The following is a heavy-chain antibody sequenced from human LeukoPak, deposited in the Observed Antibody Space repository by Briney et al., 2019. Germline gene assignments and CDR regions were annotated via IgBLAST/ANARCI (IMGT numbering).Heavy chain of an antibody. J-gene: IGHJ4*02. Sequence: ASVKVSCKASGGTFSSYAISWVRQAPGQGLEWMGWFSAYNGNTNYAQKLQGRVTMTTDTSTSTAYMELRSLRSDDTAVYYCARGGVKYCSGGSCYSDYWGQGTLVTVSS. V-gene: IGHV1-18*01. D-gene: IGHD2-15*01. CDR1: GGTFSSYA. CDR3: ARGGVKYCSGGSCYSDY. CDR2: FSAYNGNT.